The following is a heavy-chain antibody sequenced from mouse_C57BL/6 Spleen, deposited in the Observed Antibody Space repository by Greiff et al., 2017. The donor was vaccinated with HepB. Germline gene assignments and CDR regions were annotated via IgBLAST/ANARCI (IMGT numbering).Heavy chain of an antibody. CDR2: ISSGSSTI. V-gene: IGHV5-17*01. CDR1: GFTFSDYG. J-gene: IGHJ4*01. CDR3: ARLYYYAMDY. Sequence: VQLVESGGGLVKPGGSLKLSCAASGFTFSDYGMHWVRQAPEKGLEWVAYISSGSSTIYYADTVKGRFTISRDNAKNTLFLQMTSLRSEDTAMYYCARLYYYAMDYWGQGTSVTVSS.